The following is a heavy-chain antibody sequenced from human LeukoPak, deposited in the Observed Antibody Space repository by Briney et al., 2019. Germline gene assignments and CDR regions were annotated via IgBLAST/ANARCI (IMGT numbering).Heavy chain of an antibody. Sequence: HAASVKVSCKASGYTFTNYYIHWVRQAPGQGLEWMGLINPGGDNTDYAQNFQGRVTMTRDTSTSTVYMGLSSLRSEDTAVYYCAREVYAAGHFDYWGQGTLVTVSS. CDR1: GYTFTNYY. J-gene: IGHJ4*02. V-gene: IGHV1-46*01. CDR3: AREVYAAGHFDY. CDR2: INPGGDNT. D-gene: IGHD6-13*01.